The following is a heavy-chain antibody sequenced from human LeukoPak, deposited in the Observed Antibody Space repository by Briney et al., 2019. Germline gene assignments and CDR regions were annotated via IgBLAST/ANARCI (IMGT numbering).Heavy chain of an antibody. CDR1: GFTFSSYG. V-gene: IGHV3-30*03. Sequence: GRSLRLSCAASGFTFSSYGLHWVRQAPGKGLAGVAVISYDGSNKYYADSVKGRFTITRDNSKNTLYLQMNSLRTEEKAVYYCARSMIVVVTAAFDYWGQGTLVTVSS. D-gene: IGHD3-22*01. CDR3: ARSMIVVVTAAFDY. J-gene: IGHJ4*02. CDR2: ISYDGSNK.